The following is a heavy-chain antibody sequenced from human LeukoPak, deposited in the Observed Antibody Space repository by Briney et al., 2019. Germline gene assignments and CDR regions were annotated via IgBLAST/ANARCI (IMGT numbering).Heavy chain of an antibody. J-gene: IGHJ4*02. D-gene: IGHD4/OR15-4a*01. Sequence: SETLSLTCTVSGGFISTFYWSWIRQPPGKGLEWIGYVYYSGSIHYNPSLMSRVTISVDTSKNQFSLKLTSVTAADTAVYYCARRGRRADYYYFDYWGQGTLVTVSS. CDR2: VYYSGSI. CDR1: GGFISTFY. V-gene: IGHV4-59*01. CDR3: ARRGRRADYYYFDY.